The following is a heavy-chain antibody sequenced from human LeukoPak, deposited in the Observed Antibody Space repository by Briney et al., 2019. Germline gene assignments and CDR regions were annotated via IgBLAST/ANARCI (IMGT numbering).Heavy chain of an antibody. Sequence: ASVKVSCKASGYTFTGYYMHWVRQAPGQGLEWMGRINPNSGGTNYARKFQGRVTMTRDTSISTAYMELSRLRSDDTAVYYCATSGYSSGWYGRLGLDRTIDFDYWGQGTLVTVSS. CDR2: INPNSGGT. D-gene: IGHD6-19*01. J-gene: IGHJ4*02. CDR3: ATSGYSSGWYGRLGLDRTIDFDY. V-gene: IGHV1-2*06. CDR1: GYTFTGYY.